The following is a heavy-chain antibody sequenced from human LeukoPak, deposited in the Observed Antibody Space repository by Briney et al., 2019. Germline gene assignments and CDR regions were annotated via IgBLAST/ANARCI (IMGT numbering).Heavy chain of an antibody. D-gene: IGHD3-9*01. V-gene: IGHV6-1*01. J-gene: IGHJ6*03. CDR3: ARAVVTLTGWTYYYYMDV. Sequence: SQTLSLTCAISGDSVSSNSAAWNWIRQSPSRGLEWLGRTYYRSKWYNDYAVSVKSRITINPDTSKNQFSLQLNSVTPEDTAVYYCARAVVTLTGWTYYYYMDVWGKGTTVTISS. CDR1: GDSVSSNSAA. CDR2: TYYRSKWYN.